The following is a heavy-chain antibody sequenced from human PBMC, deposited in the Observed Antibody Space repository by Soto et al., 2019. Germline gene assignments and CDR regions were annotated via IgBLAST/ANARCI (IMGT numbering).Heavy chain of an antibody. D-gene: IGHD3-3*01. CDR2: ISSSSSYI. CDR3: ARGNSTYYDFWSRVLYYSTTEHYYGMDV. V-gene: IGHV3-21*01. J-gene: IGHJ6*02. CDR1: GFTFSSYS. Sequence: GSLRLSCAASGFTFSSYSMNWVRQAPGKGLEWVSSISSSSSYIYYADSVKGRFTISRDNAKNSLYLQMNSLRAEDTAVYYCARGNSTYYDFWSRVLYYSTTEHYYGMDVWGQGXTVTVYS.